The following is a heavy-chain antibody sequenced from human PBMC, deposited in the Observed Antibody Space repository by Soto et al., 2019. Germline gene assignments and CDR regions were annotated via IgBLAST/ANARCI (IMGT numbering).Heavy chain of an antibody. J-gene: IGHJ4*02. CDR3: ARDLAVGPAYFFDY. V-gene: IGHV1-3*04. CDR2: INTGNDNT. D-gene: IGHD1-26*01. CDR1: GYIFTAYT. Sequence: XSVKVSCKASGYIFTAYTIHCVRQALGQSLEWMGWINTGNDNTEYSQKFQGRITLTRDTSASTAYMDLSSLRSEDTAVYYCARDLAVGPAYFFDYWGQGTPVTVSS.